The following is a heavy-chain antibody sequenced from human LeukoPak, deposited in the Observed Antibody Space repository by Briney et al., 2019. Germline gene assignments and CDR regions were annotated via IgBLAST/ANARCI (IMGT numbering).Heavy chain of an antibody. J-gene: IGHJ3*02. V-gene: IGHV3-7*04. D-gene: IGHD4-17*01. CDR2: IKQDGSEK. CDR1: GFTFIRYE. Sequence: GGSLRLSWAASGFTFIRYEMNWVRQAPGKGLEWVANIKQDGSEKYYVDSVKGRFTISRDNAKNSLYLQMNSLRAEDTAVYYCARERYDALDIWGQGTMVTVSS. CDR3: ARERYDALDI.